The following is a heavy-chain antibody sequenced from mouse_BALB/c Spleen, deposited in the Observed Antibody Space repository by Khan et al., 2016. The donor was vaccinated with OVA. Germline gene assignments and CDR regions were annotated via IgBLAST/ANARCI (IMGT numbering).Heavy chain of an antibody. CDR2: INPSNGYT. CDR1: GYTFTSYT. V-gene: IGHV1-4*01. J-gene: IGHJ3*01. Sequence: QVQFQESGAELARPGASVKMSCKASGYTFTSYTIHWIKVRPGQGLEWIGYINPSNGYTNYNQKFKDKATLTTDKSSTTAYLQLSSLTSDDSAVYNCVRDGAYHRNDGWFAYWGQGTLVTVSA. CDR3: VRDGAYHRNDGWFAY. D-gene: IGHD2-14*01.